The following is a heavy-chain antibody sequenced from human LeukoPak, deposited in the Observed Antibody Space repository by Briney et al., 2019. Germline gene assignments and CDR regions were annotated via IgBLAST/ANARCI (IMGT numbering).Heavy chain of an antibody. CDR2: INHSGST. CDR3: ARRIAPAGTDAFDI. CDR1: GGSFSGYY. D-gene: IGHD6-13*01. J-gene: IGHJ3*02. Sequence: SETLSLTCAVYGGSFSGYYWSWIRQPPGKGLEWIGEINHSGSTNYNPSLKSRVTISVDTSKNQFSLKLSSVTAADTAVYYCARRIAPAGTDAFDIWGQGTMVTVSS. V-gene: IGHV4-34*01.